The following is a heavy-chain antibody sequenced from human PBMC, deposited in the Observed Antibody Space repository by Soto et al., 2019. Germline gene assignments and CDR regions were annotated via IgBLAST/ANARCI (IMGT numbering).Heavy chain of an antibody. CDR3: ARDFGVVNYYYYYYGMDV. CDR1: GYTFTSYY. Sequence: RASVKVSCKASGYTFTSYYMHWVRQAPGQGLEWMGIINPSGGSTSYAQKFQGRVTMTRDTSTSTVYMELSSLRSEDTAVYYCARDFGVVNYYYYYYGMDVWGQGTTVTVSS. D-gene: IGHD3-3*01. CDR2: INPSGGST. V-gene: IGHV1-46*01. J-gene: IGHJ6*02.